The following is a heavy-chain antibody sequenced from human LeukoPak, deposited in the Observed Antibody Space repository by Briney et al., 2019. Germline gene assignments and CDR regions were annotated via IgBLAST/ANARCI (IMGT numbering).Heavy chain of an antibody. D-gene: IGHD6-13*01. CDR3: ARPRRIAAAGGWFDP. CDR1: GYSISSGYY. J-gene: IGHJ5*02. CDR2: IYYSGST. V-gene: IGHV4-38-2*02. Sequence: SETLSLTCTVSGYSISSGYYWGWTRQPPGKGLEWIGYIYYSGSTNYNPSLKSRVTISVDTSKNQFSLKLSSVTAADTAVYYCARPRRIAAAGGWFDPWGQGTLVTVSS.